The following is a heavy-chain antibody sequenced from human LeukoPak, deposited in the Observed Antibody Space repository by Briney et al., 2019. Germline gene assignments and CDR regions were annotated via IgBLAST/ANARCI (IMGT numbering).Heavy chain of an antibody. J-gene: IGHJ4*02. CDR3: ARDHYSSSLDY. D-gene: IGHD6-13*01. V-gene: IGHV3-11*01. CDR1: GFTFSDYY. CDR2: ISSSGSTM. Sequence: GGSLRLSCAASGFTFSDYYMSWIRQAPGKGLEWVSYISSSGSTMYYADSVKGRFTISRDNAKNSLYLQMNSLRAEDTAVYYCARDHYSSSLDYWGQGTLVTVSS.